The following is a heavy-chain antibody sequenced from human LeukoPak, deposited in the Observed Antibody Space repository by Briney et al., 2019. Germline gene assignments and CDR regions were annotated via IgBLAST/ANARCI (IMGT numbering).Heavy chain of an antibody. CDR2: MNPNSGNT. Sequence: ASVKVSCKASGYTFTSYDINWVRQATGQGLEWMGWMNPNSGNTGYAQKFQGRVTMTRNTSITTAYMELISLRSEDTAVYYCARQGTYSSAIGMGYWGQGTLVTVSS. CDR3: ARQGTYSSAIGMGY. V-gene: IGHV1-8*01. D-gene: IGHD6-19*01. CDR1: GYTFTSYD. J-gene: IGHJ4*02.